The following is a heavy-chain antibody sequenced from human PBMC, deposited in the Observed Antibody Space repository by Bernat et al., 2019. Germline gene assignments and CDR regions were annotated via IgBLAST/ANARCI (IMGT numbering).Heavy chain of an antibody. Sequence: LVESGGGMVQPGGSLRLSCAASGFTFSIYVMHWVRQAPGKGLEWVAFIQYDGSNKYYADSVKGRFTISRDNSKNTLYLQMNSLRAEDTAVYYCSRGLGTVGTTTLDYWGRGTLVTVSS. D-gene: IGHD1-26*01. CDR1: GFTFSIYV. CDR3: SRGLGTVGTTTLDY. CDR2: IQYDGSNK. V-gene: IGHV3-30*02. J-gene: IGHJ4*02.